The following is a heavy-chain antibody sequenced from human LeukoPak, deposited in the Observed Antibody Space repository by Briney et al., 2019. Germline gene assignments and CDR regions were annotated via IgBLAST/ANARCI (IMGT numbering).Heavy chain of an antibody. CDR3: ARDREVAGTWYFDY. V-gene: IGHV1-69*01. CDR1: GGTYSSYA. D-gene: IGHD6-19*01. J-gene: IGHJ4*02. CDR2: IIPIFGTA. Sequence: SGKVSCKASGGTYSSYAISWVRQATGQWLELMGGIIPIFGTANYAQKFQGRVTITADESTSTAYMELSSLRSEDTAVYYCARDREVAGTWYFDYWGQGTLVTVSS.